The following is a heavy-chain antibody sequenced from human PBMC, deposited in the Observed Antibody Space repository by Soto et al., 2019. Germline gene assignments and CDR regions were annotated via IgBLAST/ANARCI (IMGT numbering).Heavy chain of an antibody. V-gene: IGHV3-11*01. J-gene: IGHJ4*02. Sequence: PGGSLRVSCAASGFRFSDYYITWILQAPGQWLEWGSYISSSGNTIYYDDSVKGLLASSRDDAKKSLYLQMDSLRAEDTGIYYCARDLFDYWGQGTRVTVSS. CDR1: GFRFSDYY. CDR3: ARDLFDY. CDR2: ISSSGNTI.